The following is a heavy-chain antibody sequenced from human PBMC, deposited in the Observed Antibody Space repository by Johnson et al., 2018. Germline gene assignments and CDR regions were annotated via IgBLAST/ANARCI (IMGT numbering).Heavy chain of an antibody. CDR1: GFTFSSYS. D-gene: IGHD4-11*01. CDR3: ARTVAHQYYYYYYYMDV. CDR2: ISSISSYI. J-gene: IGHJ6*03. Sequence: VQLVESGGGLVKPGGSLRLSCAASGFTFSSYSMNWVRQAPGKGLEWVSSISSISSYIYYADSVKGRVTISRDNANNSVYLQMNGLRPKDTAVYYCARTVAHQYYYYYYYMDVWGKGTTVTVSS. V-gene: IGHV3-21*01.